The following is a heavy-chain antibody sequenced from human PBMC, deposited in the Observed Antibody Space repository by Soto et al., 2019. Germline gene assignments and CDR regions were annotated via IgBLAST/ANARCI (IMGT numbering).Heavy chain of an antibody. CDR2: IKSKTDGGTT. D-gene: IGHD3-9*01. CDR3: TPRLVSRTGTGYMDV. Sequence: EGSLRLSCAASGFTFSNAWMSWVRQAPGKGLEWVGRIKSKTDGGTTDYAAPVKGRFTISRDDSKNTLYLKMNSLKTEDTAVYYCTPRLVSRTGTGYMDVWGKGTTVTVSS. CDR1: GFTFSNAW. J-gene: IGHJ6*03. V-gene: IGHV3-15*01.